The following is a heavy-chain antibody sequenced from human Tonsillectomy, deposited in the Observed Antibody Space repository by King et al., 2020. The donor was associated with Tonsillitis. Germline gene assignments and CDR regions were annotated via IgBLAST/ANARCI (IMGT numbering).Heavy chain of an antibody. CDR2: IRYDGSNK. CDR3: AKDQLRGDNWNPLFDS. CDR1: GFTFSSYG. V-gene: IGHV3-30*02. Sequence: VQLVQSGGGVVQPGGSLRLSCAASGFTFSSYGMHWVRQAPGKGLEWVAFIRYDGSNKYYADSVKGRFTISRDNSKNTLYLQMNSLRAEDTAVYYCAKDQLRGDNWNPLFDSWGQGPLVTVSS. J-gene: IGHJ4*02. D-gene: IGHD1-1*01.